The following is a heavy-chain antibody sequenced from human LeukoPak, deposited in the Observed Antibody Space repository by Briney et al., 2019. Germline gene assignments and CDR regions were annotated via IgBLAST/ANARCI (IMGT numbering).Heavy chain of an antibody. D-gene: IGHD2-15*01. Sequence: ASVKVSCKASGYTFTSYGITWVRQAPGQGLEWMGWISAYNGNTNYAQKLQGRVTMTTDTSTSTAYMEMRSLRSDDTAVYHCARAKDIVVVVAGFDYWGQGTLVTVSS. CDR1: GYTFTSYG. J-gene: IGHJ4*02. V-gene: IGHV1-18*01. CDR2: ISAYNGNT. CDR3: ARAKDIVVVVAGFDY.